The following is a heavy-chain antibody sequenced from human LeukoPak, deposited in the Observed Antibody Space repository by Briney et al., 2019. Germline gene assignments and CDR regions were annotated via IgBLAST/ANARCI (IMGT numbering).Heavy chain of an antibody. CDR1: GFTFSDYY. CDR3: AKDKGRYFDQSYGMDV. V-gene: IGHV3-11*06. D-gene: IGHD3-9*01. J-gene: IGHJ6*02. CDR2: ISSSSTYT. Sequence: GGSLRLSCAASGFTFSDYYMSWIRQAPGKGLEWVSYISSSSTYTNYADSVKGRFTISRDNSKNTLYLQMNSLRAEDTAVYYCAKDKGRYFDQSYGMDVWGQGTTVTVSS.